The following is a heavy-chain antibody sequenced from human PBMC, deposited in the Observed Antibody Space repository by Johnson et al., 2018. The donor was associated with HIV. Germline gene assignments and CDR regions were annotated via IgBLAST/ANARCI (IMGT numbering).Heavy chain of an antibody. D-gene: IGHD4-11*01. CDR2: IYSGGST. Sequence: QVQLVESGGGVVQPGRSLRLSCAASGFIFSSYGMHWVRQAPGKGLEWVSVIYSGGSTYYADSVKGRFTISRDNSKNTLYLQMNSLGADDTAVYYCARGSTVTTLSGAFDIWGQGTMVTVSS. J-gene: IGHJ3*02. CDR3: ARGSTVTTLSGAFDI. CDR1: GFIFSSYG. V-gene: IGHV3-NL1*01.